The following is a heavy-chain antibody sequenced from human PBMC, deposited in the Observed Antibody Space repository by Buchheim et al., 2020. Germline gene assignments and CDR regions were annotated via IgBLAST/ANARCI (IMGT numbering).Heavy chain of an antibody. CDR3: ARVEDGYNYYYYYYGMDV. D-gene: IGHD5-24*01. J-gene: IGHJ6*02. V-gene: IGHV3-30-3*01. Sequence: VQLVESGGGVVQPGRSLRLSCAASGFTFSSYAMHWVRQAPGKGLEWVAVISYDGSNKYYADSVKGRFTISRDNSKNTLYLQMNSLRAEDTAVYYCARVEDGYNYYYYYYGMDVWGQGTT. CDR1: GFTFSSYA. CDR2: ISYDGSNK.